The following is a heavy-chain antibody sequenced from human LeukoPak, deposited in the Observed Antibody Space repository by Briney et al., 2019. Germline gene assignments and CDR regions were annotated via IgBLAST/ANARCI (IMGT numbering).Heavy chain of an antibody. D-gene: IGHD1-26*01. CDR2: VTGSGGDT. Sequence: PGGSLRLSCAASGFTFSNYAMSWVRQTPGKGLECVSVVTGSGGDTYYTGSVNGRFTISRDNSKNTLYLQMNSLRAEDTAVYYCARLILSGSYLYYFDYWGQGTLVTVSS. CDR1: GFTFSNYA. CDR3: ARLILSGSYLYYFDY. J-gene: IGHJ4*02. V-gene: IGHV3-23*01.